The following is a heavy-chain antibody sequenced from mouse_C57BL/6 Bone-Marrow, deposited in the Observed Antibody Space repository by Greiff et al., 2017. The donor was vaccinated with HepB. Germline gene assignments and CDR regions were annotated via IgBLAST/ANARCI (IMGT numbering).Heavy chain of an antibody. CDR3: ARYSITTVVVPFDY. V-gene: IGHV1-64*01. Sequence: VQLQQPGAELVKPGASVKLSCKASGYTFTSYWMHWVKQRPGQGLEWIGMIHPNSGSTNYNEKFKSKATLTVDKSSSTAYMQLSSLTSEDSAVYYCARYSITTVVVPFDYWGQVTTLTVSS. CDR2: IHPNSGST. D-gene: IGHD1-1*01. CDR1: GYTFTSYW. J-gene: IGHJ2*01.